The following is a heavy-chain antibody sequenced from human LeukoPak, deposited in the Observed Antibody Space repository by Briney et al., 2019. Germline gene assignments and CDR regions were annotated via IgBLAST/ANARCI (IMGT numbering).Heavy chain of an antibody. CDR1: GGSISSSSYY. CDR3: ASQDVGQLWAPFDY. Sequence: SETLSLTCTVSGGSISSSSYYWGWIRQPPGKGLEWIGSIYYSGSTYYNPSLKSRVTISVDTSKNRFSLKLSSVTAADTAVYYCASQDVGQLWAPFDYWGQGTLVTVSS. CDR2: IYYSGST. V-gene: IGHV4-39*01. D-gene: IGHD5-18*01. J-gene: IGHJ4*02.